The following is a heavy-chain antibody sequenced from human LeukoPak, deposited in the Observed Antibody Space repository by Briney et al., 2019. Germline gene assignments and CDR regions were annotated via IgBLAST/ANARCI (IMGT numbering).Heavy chain of an antibody. J-gene: IGHJ6*02. CDR1: RFTFSTYW. V-gene: IGHV3-74*01. CDR3: ARAPATITNYYYGMDV. CDR2: IDSDGSNT. Sequence: GGSLRLSCAASRFTFSTYWMHWVRQAPGKGLVWVSRIDSDGSNTIYADSVKGRFTVSRDNAKNTLYLQMNSLRAEDTAVYYCARAPATITNYYYGMDVWGQGTTVTVSS. D-gene: IGHD5-12*01.